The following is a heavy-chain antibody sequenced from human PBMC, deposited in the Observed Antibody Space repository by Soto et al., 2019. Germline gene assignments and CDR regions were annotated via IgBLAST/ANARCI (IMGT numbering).Heavy chain of an antibody. Sequence: QVQLEQSGAEVKKPGSSVKVSCKASGGTFRNSAISWVRQAPGQGLEWMGGIMPIFRTPDYAQKFHGRVTITADESTSTAYMELSGLRSDDTAVYFCARYNDRPQLGGNYYYILDVWGHGTTVTVSS. D-gene: IGHD1-1*01. J-gene: IGHJ6*02. CDR2: IMPIFRTP. CDR1: GGTFRNSA. CDR3: ARYNDRPQLGGNYYYILDV. V-gene: IGHV1-69*12.